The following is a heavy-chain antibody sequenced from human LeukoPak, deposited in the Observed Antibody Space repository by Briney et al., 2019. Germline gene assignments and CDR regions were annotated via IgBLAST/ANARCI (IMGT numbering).Heavy chain of an antibody. Sequence: GGSLRLSCAASGFTFSSYAMHWARQAPGKGLEWIAFISYNGDRTYYADSVKGRFTISRDNPKNTLYLQMSSLRADDTAVYYCVKGREAAAGRGFDYWGQGTLVTVSS. CDR1: GFTFSSYA. J-gene: IGHJ4*02. CDR2: ISYNGDRT. CDR3: VKGREAAAGRGFDY. D-gene: IGHD6-13*01. V-gene: IGHV3-30*14.